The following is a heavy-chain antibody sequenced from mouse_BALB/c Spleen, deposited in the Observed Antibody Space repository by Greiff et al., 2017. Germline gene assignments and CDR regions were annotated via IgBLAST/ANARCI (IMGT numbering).Heavy chain of an antibody. CDR3: ASEGNYWYFDV. D-gene: IGHD2-1*01. V-gene: IGHV1S137*01. Sequence: VHLVESGAELVRPGVSVKISCKGSGYTFTDYAMHWVKQSHAKSLEWIGVISTYYGDASYNQKFKGKATMTVDKSSSTAYMELARLTSEDSAIYYCASEGNYWYFDVWGAGTTVTVSS. CDR1: GYTFTDYA. CDR2: ISTYYGDA. J-gene: IGHJ1*01.